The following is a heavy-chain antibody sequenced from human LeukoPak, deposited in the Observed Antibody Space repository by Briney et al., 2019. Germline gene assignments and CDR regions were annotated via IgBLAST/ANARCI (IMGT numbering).Heavy chain of an antibody. D-gene: IGHD6-25*01. CDR1: GFTFSSYG. V-gene: IGHV3-66*01. CDR2: IYSGGST. J-gene: IGHJ4*02. Sequence: PGGSLRLSCAASGFTFSSYGMHWVRQAPGKGLEWVSVIYSGGSTYYADSVKGRFTISRDNSKNTLYLQMNSLRVEDTAVYYCARDSSGGSDYWGQGTLVTVSS. CDR3: ARDSSGGSDY.